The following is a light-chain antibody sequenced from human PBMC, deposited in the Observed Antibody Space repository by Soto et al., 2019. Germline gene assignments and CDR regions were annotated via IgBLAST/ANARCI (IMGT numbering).Light chain of an antibody. CDR1: QDISKY. V-gene: IGKV1-33*01. J-gene: IGKJ5*01. CDR2: DAS. Sequence: IQMTQSPSSLSASVVNRVSIACQAIQDISKYLNWYQQKPGKAPKLLIYDASNLETGVPSRFSGSGSGTDFTFTISSLQPEDTATYYCQQYDNLITFGQGTRLEI. CDR3: QQYDNLIT.